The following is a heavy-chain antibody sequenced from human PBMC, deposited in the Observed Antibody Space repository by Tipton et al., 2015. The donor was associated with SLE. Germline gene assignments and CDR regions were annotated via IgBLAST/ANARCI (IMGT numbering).Heavy chain of an antibody. CDR2: IYYSGST. V-gene: IGHV4-39*07. Sequence: TLSLTCTVSGGSISSSSYYWGWIRQPPGKGLEGIGSIYYSGSTYYNPSLKSRVTISVDTSKNQFSLKLSSVTAADTAVYYCARASDYYYMDVWGKGTTVTVSS. CDR3: ARASDYYYMDV. CDR1: GGSISSSSYY. J-gene: IGHJ6*03.